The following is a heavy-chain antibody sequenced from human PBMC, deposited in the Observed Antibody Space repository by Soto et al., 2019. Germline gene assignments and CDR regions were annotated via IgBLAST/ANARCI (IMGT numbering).Heavy chain of an antibody. D-gene: IGHD1-7*01. CDR3: AKCFKLTRNYEDFHI. Sequence: VGSLRRSCSSSVFAFISYSISLFLQAPVNGLEWVSHITASLTTYYADSVKGLFTISRDSSRNTLYLQMNSLRAEDTALYYCAKCFKLTRNYEDFHIWGPGTMLNVS. V-gene: IGHV3-23*01. CDR2: ITASLTT. CDR1: VFAFISYS. J-gene: IGHJ3*02.